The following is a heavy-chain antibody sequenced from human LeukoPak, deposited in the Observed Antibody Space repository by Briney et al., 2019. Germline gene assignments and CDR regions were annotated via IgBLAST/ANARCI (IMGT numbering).Heavy chain of an antibody. J-gene: IGHJ4*02. CDR2: INHSGST. Sequence: SETLSLTCAAYGGSFSGYYWSWIRQPPGKGLEWIGEINHSGSTNYNPSLQSRVTISLDRSKNQFSLKLTSVTAADSAVYYCAREARVYDGSGYYHDFWGQGALVTVSS. CDR3: AREARVYDGSGYYHDF. CDR1: GGSFSGYY. D-gene: IGHD3-22*01. V-gene: IGHV4-34*01.